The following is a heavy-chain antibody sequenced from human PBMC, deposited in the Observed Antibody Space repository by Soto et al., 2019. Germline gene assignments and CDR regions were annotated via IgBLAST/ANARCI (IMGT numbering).Heavy chain of an antibody. J-gene: IGHJ4*01. CDR1: GGTFSSYA. V-gene: IGHV1-69*13. CDR2: IIPIFGTA. Sequence: GASVKVSCKASGGTFSSYAISWVRQAPGQGLEWMGGIIPIFGTATYAQKFQGRVTITADESTSTAYMEMNSLQPEDTAIYYCTTDSYITSIIVRFDYWGHGTLVTVSS. D-gene: IGHD3-22*01. CDR3: TTDSYITSIIVRFDY.